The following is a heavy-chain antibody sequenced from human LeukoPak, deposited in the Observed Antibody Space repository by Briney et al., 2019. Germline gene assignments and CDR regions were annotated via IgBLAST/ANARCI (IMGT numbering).Heavy chain of an antibody. Sequence: MPSETLSLTCTVSGGSISSGGYYWSWIRQHPGKGLEWIGYIYYSGSTYYNPSLKSRVTISVDTSKNQFSLKLSSVTAADTAVYYCATYDSSGYYSLGYYFDYWGQGTLVTVSS. CDR3: ATYDSSGYYSLGYYFDY. J-gene: IGHJ4*02. CDR1: GGSISSGGYY. V-gene: IGHV4-31*03. D-gene: IGHD3-22*01. CDR2: IYYSGST.